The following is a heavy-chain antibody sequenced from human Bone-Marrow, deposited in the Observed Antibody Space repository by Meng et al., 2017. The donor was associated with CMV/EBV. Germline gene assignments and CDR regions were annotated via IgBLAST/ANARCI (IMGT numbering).Heavy chain of an antibody. CDR1: GGTFSSYA. CDR3: ARAASKCGPTTNCYDIMIDS. Sequence: SVKVSCKTSGGTFSSYAISWVRQAPGRGLEWMGWIIPSFGTANNAQKFQDRVTITTDESRSTVYMELSSLGYEDTAVYYCARAASKCGPTTNCYDIMIDSWGQGTLVTVSS. J-gene: IGHJ4*02. D-gene: IGHD2-21*01. V-gene: IGHV1-69*05. CDR2: IIPSFGTA.